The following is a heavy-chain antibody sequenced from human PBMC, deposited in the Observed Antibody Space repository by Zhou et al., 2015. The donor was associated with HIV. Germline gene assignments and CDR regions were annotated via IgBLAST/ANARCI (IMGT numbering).Heavy chain of an antibody. V-gene: IGHV1-69*12. CDR3: ARDCSSTSCYKGDYYYYGMDV. CDR1: GGTFSSYA. D-gene: IGHD2-2*02. CDR2: IIPIFGTA. J-gene: IGHJ6*02. Sequence: QVQLVQSGAEVKKPGSSVKVSCKASGGTFSSYAISWVRQAPGQGLEWMGGIIPIFGTANYAQKFQGRVTITADESTSTAYMELSSLRSEDTAVYYCARDCSSTSCYKGDYYYYGMDVWGQGTTVTVSS.